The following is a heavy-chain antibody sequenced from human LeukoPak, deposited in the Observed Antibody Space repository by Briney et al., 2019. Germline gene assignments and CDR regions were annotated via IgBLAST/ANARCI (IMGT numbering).Heavy chain of an antibody. V-gene: IGHV1-2*02. Sequence: ASVKVSCKASGYTFTGYYMHWVRQAPGQGLEWMGWINPNSGGTNYAQKFQGRVTMTRDTSISTAYMELSRLRSDDTAVYYCARDFTELRYFARVGPDTGNGMDAWGKGTTVTVSS. CDR3: ARDFTELRYFARVGPDTGNGMDA. J-gene: IGHJ6*04. D-gene: IGHD3-9*01. CDR2: INPNSGGT. CDR1: GYTFTGYY.